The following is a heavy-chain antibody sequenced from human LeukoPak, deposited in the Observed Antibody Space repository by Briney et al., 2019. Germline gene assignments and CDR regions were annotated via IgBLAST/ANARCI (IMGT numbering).Heavy chain of an antibody. CDR2: IYYSGST. Sequence: SQTLSLTCTVSGGSISSGGYYWSWIRQHPGKGLEWIGYIYYSGSTYYNPSLKSRVTISVDTSKNQFSLKLSSVTAADTAVYYCARNWDTAMATPGYFAFDIWGQGTMVTVSS. CDR3: ARNWDTAMATPGYFAFDI. V-gene: IGHV4-31*03. D-gene: IGHD5-18*01. CDR1: GGSISSGGYY. J-gene: IGHJ3*02.